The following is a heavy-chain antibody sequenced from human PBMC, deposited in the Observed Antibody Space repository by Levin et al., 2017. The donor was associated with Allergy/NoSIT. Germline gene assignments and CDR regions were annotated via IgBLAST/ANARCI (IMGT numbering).Heavy chain of an antibody. D-gene: IGHD5-24*01. CDR1: GFTFSKYW. CDR2: INYNGSEK. Sequence: ESLKISCVASGFTFSKYWMSWVRQAPGKGLEWVGNINYNGSEKYYADSVEGRFTISRDNAKNSVYLQMNSLRVEDTAVYYCTRDRGGSDWGQGTLVAVSS. J-gene: IGHJ4*02. V-gene: IGHV3-7*01. CDR3: TRDRGGSD.